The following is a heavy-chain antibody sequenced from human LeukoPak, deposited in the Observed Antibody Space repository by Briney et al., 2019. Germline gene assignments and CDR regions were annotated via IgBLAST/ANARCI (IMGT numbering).Heavy chain of an antibody. CDR3: AKDEAVWGSYLDY. V-gene: IGHV3-23*01. D-gene: IGHD3-16*02. CDR2: ISGSGTST. J-gene: IGHJ4*02. Sequence: GGSLRLSCAASGFTFSSYAMSWVRQAPGKGLEWVSVISGSGTSTYYADSVKGRFTISRDNSKNTPYLQMNSLRAEDTAVYYCAKDEAVWGSYLDYWGQGTLVTVSS. CDR1: GFTFSSYA.